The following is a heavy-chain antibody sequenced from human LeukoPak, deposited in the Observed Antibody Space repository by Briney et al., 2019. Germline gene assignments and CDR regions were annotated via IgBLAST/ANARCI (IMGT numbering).Heavy chain of an antibody. V-gene: IGHV3-53*01. Sequence: GGSLRLSCAVSGFNFTTTQMSWVRQAPGKGLEWVSFIYSGGRTNYAESVKGRFTISRDRSKNALYLQMNSLRVEDTAMFYCVRPPYSWGQGTLVTVSS. J-gene: IGHJ4*02. CDR1: GFNFTTTQ. CDR2: IYSGGRT. CDR3: VRPPYS. D-gene: IGHD5-12*01.